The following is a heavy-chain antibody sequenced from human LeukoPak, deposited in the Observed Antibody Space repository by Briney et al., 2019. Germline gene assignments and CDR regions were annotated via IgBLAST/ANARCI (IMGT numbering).Heavy chain of an antibody. D-gene: IGHD1-14*01. CDR3: ARASLRNLVFDY. J-gene: IGHJ4*02. Sequence: ALVKVSCKASGYTFTGYYMHWVRQAPGQGLEWMGRINPNSGGTNYAQKFQGRVTMTRDTSISTAYMELSRLRSDDTAVYYCARASLRNLVFDYWGQGTLVTVSS. CDR1: GYTFTGYY. V-gene: IGHV1-2*06. CDR2: INPNSGGT.